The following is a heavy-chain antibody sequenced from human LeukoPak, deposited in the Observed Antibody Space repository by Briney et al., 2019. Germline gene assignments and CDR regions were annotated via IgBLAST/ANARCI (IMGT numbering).Heavy chain of an antibody. D-gene: IGHD6-13*01. J-gene: IGHJ5*02. CDR2: IDPGDSDT. CDR3: ARGYSSSYYDWFDP. CDR1: GYSFTSYW. Sequence: HGESPKISCKCSGYSFTSYWIGWVRQMPGKGLEWMGIIDPGDSDTRYSPSFQGQVTISADKSVRTAYLQWSSLKASDTAIYYCARGYSSSYYDWFDPWGQGTLVTVSS. V-gene: IGHV5-51*01.